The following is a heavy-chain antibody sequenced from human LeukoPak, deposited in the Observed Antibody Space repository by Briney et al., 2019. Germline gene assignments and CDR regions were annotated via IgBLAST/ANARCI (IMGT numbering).Heavy chain of an antibody. J-gene: IGHJ4*02. V-gene: IGHV3-30*18. CDR1: GFTFSSHG. Sequence: GGSLRLSCAASGFTFSSHGMHWVRQAPGKALEWVAVTSYDGTTKYYADSAKGRFNISRDDSKNILYLQMNSLRVDDTAVYYCAKDATLFGDQYFDYWGQGTLVSVSS. D-gene: IGHD3-10*01. CDR2: TSYDGTTK. CDR3: AKDATLFGDQYFDY.